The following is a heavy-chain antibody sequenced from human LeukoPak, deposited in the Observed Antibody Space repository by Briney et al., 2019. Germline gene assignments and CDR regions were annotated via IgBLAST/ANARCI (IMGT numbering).Heavy chain of an antibody. CDR2: IKSKTDGGTT. D-gene: IGHD3-22*01. J-gene: IGHJ4*02. CDR3: TTGLTKYYYDSSGYSLFDY. V-gene: IGHV3-15*01. CDR1: GFTFSNAW. Sequence: PGGSLRLSCAASGFTFSNAWMSWVRQAPGKGLEWVGRIKSKTDGGTTDYAAPVKGRFTISRDDSKNTLYLQMNSLKTEDTAVYYCTTGLTKYYYDSSGYSLFDYWGQGTLVTVSS.